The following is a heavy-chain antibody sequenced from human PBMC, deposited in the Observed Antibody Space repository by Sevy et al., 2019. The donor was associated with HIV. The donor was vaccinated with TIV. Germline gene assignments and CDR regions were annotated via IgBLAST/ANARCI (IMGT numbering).Heavy chain of an antibody. CDR2: IKSKTDGGTT. V-gene: IGHV3-15*01. CDR1: GFTFSNAW. J-gene: IGHJ4*02. D-gene: IGHD6-19*01. Sequence: GGSLRLSCAASGFTFSNAWMSWVRQAPGKGLEWVGRIKSKTDGGTTDYAAPVKGRFTISRDDSKNTLYLQMNSLKTEDTAVYYCTTDRYSSGWRNNLDYWGQGTLVTVSS. CDR3: TTDRYSSGWRNNLDY.